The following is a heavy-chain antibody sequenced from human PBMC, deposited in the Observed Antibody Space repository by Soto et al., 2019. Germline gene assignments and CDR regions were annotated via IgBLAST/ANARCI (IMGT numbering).Heavy chain of an antibody. CDR3: VKGQSSTWSQTGGMDV. V-gene: IGHV3-23*01. CDR1: GFTFSTYA. CDR2: IDDSGVGT. Sequence: EVQLLESGGGLVQPGGSLRLSCAASGFTFSTYAMTWVRQAPGKGLEWVSGIDDSGVGTYYADSVKDRLTISRDNSKNMLYLQMGSLRAEDTAVYYCVKGQSSTWSQTGGMDVWGQGTTVTVSS. J-gene: IGHJ6*02. D-gene: IGHD1-26*01.